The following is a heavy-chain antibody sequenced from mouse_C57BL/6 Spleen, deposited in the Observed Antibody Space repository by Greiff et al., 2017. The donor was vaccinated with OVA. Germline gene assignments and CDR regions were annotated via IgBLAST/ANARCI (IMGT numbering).Heavy chain of an antibody. CDR3: TRGVNWYFDV. Sequence: EVQGVESGEGLVKPGGSLKLSCAASGFTFSSYAMSWVRQTPEKRLEWVAYISSGGDYIYYADTVKGRFTISRDNARNTLYLQMSRLKSEDTAMYYCTRGVNWYFDVWGTGTTVTVSS. CDR1: GFTFSSYA. J-gene: IGHJ1*03. V-gene: IGHV5-9-1*02. CDR2: ISSGGDYI.